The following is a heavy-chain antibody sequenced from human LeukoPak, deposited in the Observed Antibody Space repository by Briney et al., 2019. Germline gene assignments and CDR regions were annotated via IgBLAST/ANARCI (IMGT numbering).Heavy chain of an antibody. V-gene: IGHV1-2*02. Sequence: ASVTVSCKASGYTFIGYYMHWVRQAPGQGLEWVGWINPNSGGTNYAQKFQGRVTMTRDTSISTAYMELSRLRSDDTAVYYCARGEPFNWPSYYYYYMDVWGKGTTVTVSS. CDR2: INPNSGGT. CDR1: GYTFIGYY. CDR3: ARGEPFNWPSYYYYYMDV. D-gene: IGHD3-9*01. J-gene: IGHJ6*03.